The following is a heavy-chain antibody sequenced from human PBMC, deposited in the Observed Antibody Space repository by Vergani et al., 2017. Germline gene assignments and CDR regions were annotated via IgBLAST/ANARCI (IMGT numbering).Heavy chain of an antibody. V-gene: IGHV1-2*02. CDR2: INPNSGGT. CDR1: GYTFTGYY. J-gene: IGHJ4*02. CDR3: ARAFGSGWXARSGGRGGYYFDY. D-gene: IGHD2-15*01. Sequence: QGQLAQSGAEVKKPGSSVKVSCKASGYTFTGYYMHWVRQAPGQGLEWMGWINPNSGGTNYAQKFQGRVTMTRDTSISTAYMELSRLRSDDTAVYYCARAFGSGWXARSGGRGGYYFDYWGQGTLVTVSS.